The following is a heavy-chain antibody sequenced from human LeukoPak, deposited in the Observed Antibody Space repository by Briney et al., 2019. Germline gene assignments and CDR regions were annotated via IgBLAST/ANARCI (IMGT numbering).Heavy chain of an antibody. CDR2: IYHSGTT. Sequence: PSETLSLTCAVSRFSISTGYYWGWIRQPPGEGLEWIAIIYHSGTTYYNPSLKSRVTMSVDASKNQFSLKLTSVTAADTAVYYCARDGGGYTYGGDYYYYMDVWGKGTTVTVSS. CDR1: RFSISTGYY. V-gene: IGHV4-38-2*02. CDR3: ARDGGGYTYGGDYYYYMDV. D-gene: IGHD5-18*01. J-gene: IGHJ6*03.